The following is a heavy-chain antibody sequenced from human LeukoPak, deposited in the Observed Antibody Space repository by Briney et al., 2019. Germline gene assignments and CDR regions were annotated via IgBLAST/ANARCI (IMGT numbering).Heavy chain of an antibody. Sequence: PGGSLRLSCAASGFTFISYAMSWVRQAPGKGLEWISAIGDSGGGTYYADSVKGRFTISRDNSKNTLYLQMNSLRAEDTALYYCAKQVTAPGPIDYWGQGTLVTVSS. CDR2: IGDSGGGT. CDR1: GFTFISYA. V-gene: IGHV3-23*01. D-gene: IGHD2-21*02. CDR3: AKQVTAPGPIDY. J-gene: IGHJ4*02.